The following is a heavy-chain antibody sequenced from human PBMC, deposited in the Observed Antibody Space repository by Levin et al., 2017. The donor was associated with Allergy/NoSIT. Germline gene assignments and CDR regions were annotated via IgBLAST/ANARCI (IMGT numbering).Heavy chain of an antibody. D-gene: IGHD3-9*01. J-gene: IGHJ4*02. CDR3: ARQCYDILTGYYNFDY. CDR2: IYNSGST. V-gene: IGHV4-39*01. Sequence: SPTLSLTCTVSGGSIRSSISYWGWIRQAPGKGLEWIGSIYNSGSTYYNPSLKSRVTTSVDTSKNQFSLKLSSVTAADTAVYYCARQCYDILTGYYNFDYWGQGTLVTVSS. CDR1: GGSIRSSISY.